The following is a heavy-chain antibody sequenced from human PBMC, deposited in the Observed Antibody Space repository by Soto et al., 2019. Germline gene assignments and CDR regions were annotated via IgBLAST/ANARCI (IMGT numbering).Heavy chain of an antibody. CDR2: IKQDGSEK. Sequence: GGSLRLSCAASGFTFSSYWMSWVRQAPGKGLEWVANIKQDGSEKYYVDSVKGRFTISRDNAKNSLYLQMNSLRAEDTAVYYCARDVGYYDILTGYYKSYYYYGMDVWGQGTTVTAP. J-gene: IGHJ6*02. D-gene: IGHD3-9*01. CDR3: ARDVGYYDILTGYYKSYYYYGMDV. CDR1: GFTFSSYW. V-gene: IGHV3-7*03.